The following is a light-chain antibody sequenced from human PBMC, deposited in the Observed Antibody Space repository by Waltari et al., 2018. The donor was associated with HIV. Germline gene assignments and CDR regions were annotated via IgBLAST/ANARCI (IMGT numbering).Light chain of an antibody. CDR3: AAWDDSLNGWV. V-gene: IGLV1-44*01. Sequence: QSVLTQPSSASGTPGQRVAISCSGSSSNIESNTVNWYQQRPGTAPKLLVYSNNQRPSGVPDRSSGSKSGTSASLAISGLQSEDEADYYCAAWDDSLNGWVFGGGTKLTVL. CDR2: SNN. CDR1: SSNIESNT. J-gene: IGLJ3*02.